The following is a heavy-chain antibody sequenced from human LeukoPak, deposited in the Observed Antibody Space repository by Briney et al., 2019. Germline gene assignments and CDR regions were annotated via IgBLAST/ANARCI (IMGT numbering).Heavy chain of an antibody. J-gene: IGHJ6*03. D-gene: IGHD2-15*01. CDR1: GYTFTSYY. Sequence: ASVKVSCKASGYTFTSYYMHWVRQAPGQGLEWMGWINPNSGGTNYAQKFQGRVTMTRDTSISTAYMELSRLRSDDTAVYYCARDKVVVSYYYYYMDVWGKGTTVTVSS. CDR2: INPNSGGT. V-gene: IGHV1-2*02. CDR3: ARDKVVVSYYYYYMDV.